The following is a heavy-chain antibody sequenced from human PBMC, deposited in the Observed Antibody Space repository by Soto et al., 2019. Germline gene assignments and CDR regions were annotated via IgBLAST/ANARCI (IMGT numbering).Heavy chain of an antibody. V-gene: IGHV4-59*01. CDR3: ASRRPGAWYGVFDY. CDR2: IYFSGSA. Sequence: SETLSLTCTVSGCSITSYYWSWIRQPPGKGLEWIGYIYFSGSANYNPSLKSRVTISLDTSKNQFSLKLSSVTAADTAVYYCASRRPGAWYGVFDYWGQGTLVTVSS. J-gene: IGHJ4*02. D-gene: IGHD2-15*01. CDR1: GCSITSYY.